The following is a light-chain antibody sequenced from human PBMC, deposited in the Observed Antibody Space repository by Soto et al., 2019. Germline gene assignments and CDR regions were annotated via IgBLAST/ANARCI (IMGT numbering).Light chain of an antibody. CDR1: NSDIGDWNY. J-gene: IGLJ2*01. Sequence: QSVLTPPASVSGSPGQSITISCTGANSDIGDWNYVSWYQQYPGKAPKVIIYEVNYRPAGVSDRFSGAKSGNTASLTISGLQAEDEADYYCSSFSSGTTLFVFGGGTKLTVL. CDR3: SSFSSGTTLFV. V-gene: IGLV2-14*01. CDR2: EVN.